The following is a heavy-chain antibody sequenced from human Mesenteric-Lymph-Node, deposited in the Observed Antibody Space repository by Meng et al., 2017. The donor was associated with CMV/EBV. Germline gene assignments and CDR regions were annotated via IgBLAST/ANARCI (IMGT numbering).Heavy chain of an antibody. CDR3: ARGGVDTTTAFDY. V-gene: IGHV5-10-1*01. Sequence: KGSGYGFTSYWISWVRQMPGKGLEWMGRIDPGDSYTNYSPSFQGHVTISADKPIRTAYLQWSSLKASDTAMYYCARGGVDTTTAFDYWGQGTLVTVSS. CDR1: GYGFTSYW. J-gene: IGHJ4*02. CDR2: IDPGDSYT. D-gene: IGHD5-18*01.